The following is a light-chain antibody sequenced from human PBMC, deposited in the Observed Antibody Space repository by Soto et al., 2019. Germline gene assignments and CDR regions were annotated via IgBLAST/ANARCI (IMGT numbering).Light chain of an antibody. CDR3: QQYDSSSWT. CDR2: GAS. CDR1: QSVSSSY. Sequence: EIVLTQSPGTLSLSPGERATLSCRASQSVSSSYLVWYQQKPGQAPRLLIYGASSRATGIPDRFSGCGSGTDFTLTISRLEPEDFAVYYCQQYDSSSWTFGQGTKVEMK. J-gene: IGKJ1*01. V-gene: IGKV3-20*01.